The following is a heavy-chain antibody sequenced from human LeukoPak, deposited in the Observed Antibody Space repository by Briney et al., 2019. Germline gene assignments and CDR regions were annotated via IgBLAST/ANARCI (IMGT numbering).Heavy chain of an antibody. Sequence: SETPSLTCTVSGGYISTNSYYWGWVRQPTGKGLEWIGSMYYSGTTYYNASLKSRVTISVDTSKNQFSLKLSSLTAADTAVYYCAVTATPGHYFDYWGQGSLVTVSS. CDR2: MYYSGTT. V-gene: IGHV4-39*05. CDR1: GGYISTNSYY. J-gene: IGHJ4*02. D-gene: IGHD2-15*01. CDR3: AVTATPGHYFDY.